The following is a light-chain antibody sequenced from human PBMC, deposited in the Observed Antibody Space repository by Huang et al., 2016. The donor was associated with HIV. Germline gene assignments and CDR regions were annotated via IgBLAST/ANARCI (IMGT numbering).Light chain of an antibody. CDR3: QQYDNLPLT. Sequence: DIQMTQSPSSLSASVGDRVTITCQASQGISNYLNWYQQKPGKAPKLLIYDASNLETGVPSRFSGSGSGAYFTFAISSLQPEDIATYYCQQYDNLPLTFGGGTKVEIK. J-gene: IGKJ4*01. CDR2: DAS. CDR1: QGISNY. V-gene: IGKV1-33*01.